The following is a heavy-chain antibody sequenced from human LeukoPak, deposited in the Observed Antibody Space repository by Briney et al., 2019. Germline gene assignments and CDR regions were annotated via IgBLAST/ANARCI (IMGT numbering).Heavy chain of an antibody. CDR2: IYYSGST. Sequence: PSETLSLTCTVSGGSISSYYWSWIRQPPGKGPEWIGYIYYSGSTNYNPSLKSRVTISVEPSKNQFSLKLSSVTAADTAVYYCARGYYYGSGEDVWGQGTTVTVSS. CDR3: ARGYYYGSGEDV. D-gene: IGHD3-10*01. J-gene: IGHJ6*02. V-gene: IGHV4-59*01. CDR1: GGSISSYY.